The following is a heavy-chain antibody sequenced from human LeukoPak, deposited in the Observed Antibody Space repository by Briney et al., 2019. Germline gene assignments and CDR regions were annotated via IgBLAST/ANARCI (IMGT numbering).Heavy chain of an antibody. CDR3: ASAFGYSSRYGMDV. Sequence: GGSLRLSCAASGFTFSSYEMNWVRQAPGKGLEWVSYISSSGSTIYYADSVKGRFTISRDNAKNSQYLQMNSLRAEDTAVYYCASAFGYSSRYGMDVWGQGAKVTVSS. CDR1: GFTFSSYE. V-gene: IGHV3-48*03. J-gene: IGHJ6*02. CDR2: ISSSGSTI. D-gene: IGHD6-13*01.